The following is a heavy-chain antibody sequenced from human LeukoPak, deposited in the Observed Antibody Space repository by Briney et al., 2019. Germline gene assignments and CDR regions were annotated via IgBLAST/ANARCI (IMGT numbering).Heavy chain of an antibody. Sequence: GGSLRLSXAASGFTFSNYGMHWVRQAPGKGLEWVAFIRYDGSNKYYADSVKGRFTVSRDNSKNTLYLQMNSLRPEDTAVYYCAKDARGSYYGPYYFDYWGQGTLVTVSS. CDR3: AKDARGSYYGPYYFDY. J-gene: IGHJ4*02. V-gene: IGHV3-30*02. D-gene: IGHD3-10*01. CDR1: GFTFSNYG. CDR2: IRYDGSNK.